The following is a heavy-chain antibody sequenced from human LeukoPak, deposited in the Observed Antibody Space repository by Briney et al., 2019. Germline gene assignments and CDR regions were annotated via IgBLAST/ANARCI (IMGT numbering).Heavy chain of an antibody. D-gene: IGHD2-2*01. CDR3: ARDKAHTSSADS. Sequence: PGGSLRLSCVASGFTFSSYWMNWVRQAPGKRLEWLANIQQDGSAKYYVDSVRGRFTISRDNAKNSLYLQMNSLRTEDTAVYYCARDKAHTSSADSWGQGTLVTVSS. CDR2: IQQDGSAK. J-gene: IGHJ4*02. CDR1: GFTFSSYW. V-gene: IGHV3-7*01.